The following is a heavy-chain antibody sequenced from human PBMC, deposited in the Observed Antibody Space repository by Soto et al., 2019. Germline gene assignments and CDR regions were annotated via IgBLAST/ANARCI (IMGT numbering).Heavy chain of an antibody. Sequence: EVQLLESGGGLVQPGGSLRLSCAASGFTFSSYAMSWVRQAPGKGLEWVSAISGSGGSTYYADSVKGRFTISRDNSKNTLYMQMNSLRAEDTAVYYCAKGTGYYSSSWYYFDYWGQGTLVTVSS. V-gene: IGHV3-23*01. D-gene: IGHD6-13*01. CDR3: AKGTGYYSSSWYYFDY. CDR1: GFTFSSYA. CDR2: ISGSGGST. J-gene: IGHJ4*02.